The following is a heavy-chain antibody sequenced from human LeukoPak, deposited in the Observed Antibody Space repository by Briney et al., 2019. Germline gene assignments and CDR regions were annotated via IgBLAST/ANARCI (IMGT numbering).Heavy chain of an antibody. V-gene: IGHV3-21*01. Sequence: TPGGSLRLSCAASGFTFSSYSMNWVRQAPGKGLEWASSISSRSSYIYYADSVKGRFTISRDNAKNSLYLQMNSLRAEGTAVYYCAREDYYDSSGYLRRYYMDVWGKGTTVTVSS. CDR3: AREDYYDSSGYLRRYYMDV. CDR2: ISSRSSYI. D-gene: IGHD3-22*01. CDR1: GFTFSSYS. J-gene: IGHJ6*03.